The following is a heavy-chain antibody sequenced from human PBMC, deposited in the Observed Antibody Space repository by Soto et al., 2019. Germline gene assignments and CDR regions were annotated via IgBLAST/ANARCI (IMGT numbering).Heavy chain of an antibody. Sequence: SETLSLTCTVSGSSISSSSFHWGWIRQPPGKGLEWIGSIYYSGSTYYSPSLKSRVAISVDTSKNQFSLYLNSVTAADTAVYYCARWVEVSLDYFDSWGQGTPVTVSS. CDR1: GSSISSSSFH. CDR2: IYYSGST. CDR3: ARWVEVSLDYFDS. V-gene: IGHV4-39*07. D-gene: IGHD2-15*01. J-gene: IGHJ4*02.